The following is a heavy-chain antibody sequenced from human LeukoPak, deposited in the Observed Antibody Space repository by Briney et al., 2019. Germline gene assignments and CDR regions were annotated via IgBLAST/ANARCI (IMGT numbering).Heavy chain of an antibody. D-gene: IGHD2-15*01. Sequence: ASVKVSCKASGYTFTSYYIHWVRQAPGQGLEWMGIINPSGGSTGYAQKFQGRVTMTRDTSTSTVYMELSSLTSEDTAVYYRVRASDPLSHCTGGRCFRFDFWGQGTMVTVSS. V-gene: IGHV1-46*01. CDR3: VRASDPLSHCTGGRCFRFDF. CDR2: INPSGGST. J-gene: IGHJ3*01. CDR1: GYTFTSYY.